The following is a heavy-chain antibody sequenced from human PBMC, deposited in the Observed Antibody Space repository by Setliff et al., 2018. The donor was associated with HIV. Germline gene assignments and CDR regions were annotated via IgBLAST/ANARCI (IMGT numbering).Heavy chain of an antibody. V-gene: IGHV3-30*12. CDR1: GFTFNNHG. Sequence: GGSLRLSCAASGFTFNNHGMHWVRQAPGKGLEWVALIQYGGHNKYYADSVKGRFTVSRDDSKNTLYLQMNSLRVEDTAVYYCARASNKGGQVWGPGTLVTVSS. J-gene: IGHJ1*01. CDR2: IQYGGHNK. CDR3: ARASNKGGQV. D-gene: IGHD3-16*01.